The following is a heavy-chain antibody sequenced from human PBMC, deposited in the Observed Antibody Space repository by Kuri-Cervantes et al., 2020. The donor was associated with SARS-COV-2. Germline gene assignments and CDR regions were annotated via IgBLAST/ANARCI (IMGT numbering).Heavy chain of an antibody. V-gene: IGHV4-39*07. CDR3: ARRSGYCSSTSCYFFDY. J-gene: IGHJ4*02. D-gene: IGHD2-2*01. CDR2: IYYTGST. CDR1: GGSISTTNYY. Sequence: SETLSLTCAVSGGSISTTNYYWAWIRQPPGKGPEWIASIYYTGSTYYNPSLKSRVTISVDTSKNQFSLKLSSVTAADTAVYYCARRSGYCSSTSCYFFDYWGQGTLVTVSS.